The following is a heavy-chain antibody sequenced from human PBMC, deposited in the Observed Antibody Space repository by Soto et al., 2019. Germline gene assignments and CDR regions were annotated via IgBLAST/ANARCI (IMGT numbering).Heavy chain of an antibody. V-gene: IGHV3-21*01. CDR1: GFTFSSYS. CDR2: SSSSSSYI. Sequence: EVQLVESGGGLVKPGGSLRLSCAASGFTFSSYSMNLVRQYPGKWLEWVSSSSSSSSYIYYADSVKGRFTISRDNAKNSRYVQMNSLRAEDTSVYYCERGMSVYCDYDAFDIWGQGTMVTVSS. CDR3: ERGMSVYCDYDAFDI. D-gene: IGHD4-17*01. J-gene: IGHJ3*02.